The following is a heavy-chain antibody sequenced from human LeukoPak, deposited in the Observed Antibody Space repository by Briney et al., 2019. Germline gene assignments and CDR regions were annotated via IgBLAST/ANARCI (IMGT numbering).Heavy chain of an antibody. J-gene: IGHJ4*02. CDR1: GYTFTGYL. CDR3: ASPLTSDTAMVDY. CDR2: INPNSGGT. D-gene: IGHD5-18*01. V-gene: IGHV1-2*02. Sequence: GASVKVSCKASGYTFTGYLVHWVRQAPGQGLEWMGWINPNSGGTNYAQKFQGRVTMTRDTSISTAYMELSRLRSDDTAVYYCASPLTSDTAMVDYWGQGTLVTVSS.